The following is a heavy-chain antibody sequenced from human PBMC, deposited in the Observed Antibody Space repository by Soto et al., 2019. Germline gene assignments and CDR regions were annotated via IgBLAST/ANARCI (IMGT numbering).Heavy chain of an antibody. V-gene: IGHV3-15*01. J-gene: IGHJ3*02. CDR2: IKSKTDGGTT. D-gene: IGHD6-19*01. CDR1: GFTFSNAW. Sequence: PGGSLRLSCAASGFTFSNAWMSWVRQAPGKGLEWVGRIKSKTDGGTTDYAAPVKGRFTISRDDSKNTLYLQMNSLKTEDTAVYYCTTEYFDRQWLVQPGNAFDIWGQGTMVTVSS. CDR3: TTEYFDRQWLVQPGNAFDI.